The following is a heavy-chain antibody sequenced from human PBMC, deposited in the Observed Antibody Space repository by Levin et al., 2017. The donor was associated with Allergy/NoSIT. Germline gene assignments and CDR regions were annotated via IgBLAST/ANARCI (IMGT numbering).Heavy chain of an antibody. D-gene: IGHD3-10*01. CDR2: IIPIFGTA. J-gene: IGHJ3*02. Sequence: SVKVSCKASGGTFSSYAISWVRQAPGQGLEWMGGIIPIFGTANYAQKFQGRVTITADESTSTAYMELSSLRSEDTAVYYCARDLYYYGSGKHYDAFDIWGQGTMVTVSS. CDR3: ARDLYYYGSGKHYDAFDI. V-gene: IGHV1-69*13. CDR1: GGTFSSYA.